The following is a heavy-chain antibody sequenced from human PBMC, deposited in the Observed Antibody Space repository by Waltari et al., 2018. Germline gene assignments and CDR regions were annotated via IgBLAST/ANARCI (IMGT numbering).Heavy chain of an antibody. D-gene: IGHD3-10*01. V-gene: IGHV3-30*01. Sequence: YAMHWVRQAPGKGLEWVAVISFDGNNIYFADSVKGRFTITRDNSKNTLYLQMNSLTPEDTGIYYCARDGHSYFYGSWSDYWGQGTLVTVSS. CDR3: ARDGHSYFYGSWSDY. CDR2: ISFDGNNI. J-gene: IGHJ4*02. CDR1: YA.